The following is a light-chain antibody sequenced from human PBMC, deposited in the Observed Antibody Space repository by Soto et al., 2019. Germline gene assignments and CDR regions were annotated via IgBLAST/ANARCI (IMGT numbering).Light chain of an antibody. CDR3: QQYYGTPFS. CDR2: WAS. V-gene: IGKV4-1*01. J-gene: IGKJ3*01. Sequence: DIVMTQSPDSLAVSLGERATINCKSTQSLLYSSNNMDYLAWYQQKPGQPPKLLIYWASVRESGVPDRFSGSGSGTHFTLTISRLQAEDVAVYYCQQYYGTPFSFGPGTKVEI. CDR1: QSLLYSSNNMDY.